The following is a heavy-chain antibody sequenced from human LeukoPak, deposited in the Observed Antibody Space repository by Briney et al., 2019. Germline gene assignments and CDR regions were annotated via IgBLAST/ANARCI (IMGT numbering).Heavy chain of an antibody. Sequence: PSETLSLTCTVSGGSISSTSYYWGWIRQPPGKGLEWIGSIYYSGSTYYNPSLKSRVTISADTSKNQFSLKLSSVTAADTAVYYCARLDRPGAVPGYNCFDPWGQGTLVTVSS. J-gene: IGHJ5*02. CDR3: ARLDRPGAVPGYNCFDP. D-gene: IGHD2-2*01. CDR2: IYYSGST. CDR1: GGSISSTSYY. V-gene: IGHV4-39*01.